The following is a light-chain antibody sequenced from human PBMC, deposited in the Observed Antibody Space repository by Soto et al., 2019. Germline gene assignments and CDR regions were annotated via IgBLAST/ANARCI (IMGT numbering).Light chain of an antibody. CDR3: SSYTSSSTLVV. J-gene: IGLJ2*01. Sequence: QSALTQPASVSGSPGQSITISCTGTSSDICGYNYVSWYQQHPGKAPKLMIYGVSNRPSGVSNRFSGSKSGNTASLTISGLQAEDEVDYYCSSYTSSSTLVVFGGGTKLTVL. CDR2: GVS. V-gene: IGLV2-14*01. CDR1: SSDICGYNY.